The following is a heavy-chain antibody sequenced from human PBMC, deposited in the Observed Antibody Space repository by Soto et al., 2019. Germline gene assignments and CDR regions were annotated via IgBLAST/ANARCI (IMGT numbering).Heavy chain of an antibody. CDR2: IYYSGST. J-gene: IGHJ4*01. Sequence: SETMSVTCTVSGGSISSSSYCCGWIRQTPGKGLEWIGGIYYSGSTYYNPSLKSRGSISVDTSKNQFSLKRSSVTAADTAVYYCARDAVHSSGFTDYWGHGTLVTSPQ. CDR1: GGSISSSSYC. V-gene: IGHV4-39*01. D-gene: IGHD6-19*01. CDR3: ARDAVHSSGFTDY.